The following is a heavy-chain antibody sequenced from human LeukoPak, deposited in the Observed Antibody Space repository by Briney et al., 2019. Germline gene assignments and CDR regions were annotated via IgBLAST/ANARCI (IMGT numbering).Heavy chain of an antibody. D-gene: IGHD2-2*01. J-gene: IGHJ4*02. V-gene: IGHV3-66*01. CDR3: ARVVGYCSSTSCYGGAYFDY. Sequence: GGSLRLSCAASGFTVSSNYMSWVRQAPGKGLEWVSVIYSGGSTYYADSVKGRFTISRDNSKNTLYLQMNSLRAEDTAVYYCARVVGYCSSTSCYGGAYFDYWGQGTLVTVSS. CDR2: IYSGGST. CDR1: GFTVSSNY.